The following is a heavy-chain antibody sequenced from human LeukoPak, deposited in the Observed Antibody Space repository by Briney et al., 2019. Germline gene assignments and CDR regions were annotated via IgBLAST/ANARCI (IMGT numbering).Heavy chain of an antibody. Sequence: GGSLRLSCAASGFTFSSYSMNWVRQAPGKGLEWVSYISSSSSTIYYADSVKGRFTISRDNAKNSLYLQMNSLRAEDTAVYYCARDLMTTEAYEDYWGQGTLVTVSS. CDR3: ARDLMTTEAYEDY. V-gene: IGHV3-48*01. CDR1: GFTFSSYS. CDR2: ISSSSSTI. J-gene: IGHJ4*02. D-gene: IGHD4-17*01.